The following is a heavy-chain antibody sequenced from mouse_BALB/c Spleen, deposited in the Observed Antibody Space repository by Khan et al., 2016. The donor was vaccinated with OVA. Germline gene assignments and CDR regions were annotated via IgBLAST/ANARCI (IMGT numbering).Heavy chain of an antibody. Sequence: VQLQQSGAELARPGASVKMSCKASGYTFTTYTIHWVKQRPGQGLEWIGYITPSSDYTNYNQKFKDKATLTADKSSSTASLQLSSLTSEASAVYSFAREGAYYRSDGWFAYWCQGTLVTVSA. D-gene: IGHD2-14*01. V-gene: IGHV1-4*01. CDR3: AREGAYYRSDGWFAY. CDR2: ITPSSDYT. J-gene: IGHJ3*01. CDR1: GYTFTTYT.